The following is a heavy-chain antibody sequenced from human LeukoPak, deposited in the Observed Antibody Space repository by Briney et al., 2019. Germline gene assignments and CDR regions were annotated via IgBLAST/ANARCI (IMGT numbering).Heavy chain of an antibody. CDR2: ISFDGSNK. V-gene: IGHV3-30*14. D-gene: IGHD2-2*01. CDR1: GFTLSSYA. CDR3: ARGYSSTLFDY. Sequence: GGSLRLSCAASGFTLSSYAMHWVRQAPGKGLEWVAVISFDGSNKYYADSVKGRFTISRDNSKNTLYLQMDSLRAEDTAVYYCARGYSSTLFDYWGQGTLVTVSS. J-gene: IGHJ4*02.